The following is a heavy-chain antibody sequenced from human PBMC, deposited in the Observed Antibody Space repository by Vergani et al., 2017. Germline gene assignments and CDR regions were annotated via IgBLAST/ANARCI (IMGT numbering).Heavy chain of an antibody. CDR1: GFTFISYS. Sequence: EVQLVESGGGLVQPGGSLSLSCAASGFTFISYSMNWVRQAPGKGLEWVSYISSSSSTIYYADSVKGRFTISRDNAKNSLYLQMNSLRAEDTAVYYCARDRREVGAPYYFDYWGQGTLVTVSS. J-gene: IGHJ4*02. D-gene: IGHD1-26*01. V-gene: IGHV3-48*01. CDR2: ISSSSSTI. CDR3: ARDRREVGAPYYFDY.